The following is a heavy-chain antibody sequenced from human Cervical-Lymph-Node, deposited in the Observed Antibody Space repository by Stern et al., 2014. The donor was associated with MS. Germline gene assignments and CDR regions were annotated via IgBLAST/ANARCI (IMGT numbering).Heavy chain of an antibody. CDR1: GFTFSSYG. D-gene: IGHD4-17*01. CDR2: LWYDASNM. CDR3: ARDGGYGDYDWLDS. V-gene: IGHV3-33*01. J-gene: IGHJ5*01. Sequence: QVQLVESGGGVVQPGKSLKLSCVASGFTFSSYGMHWVRQAPGKGLEWVASLWYDASNMYYADSVKGRFTISRDDSKNTLYLQMHSLRAEDTAVYYCARDGGYGDYDWLDSWGQGILVTVSS.